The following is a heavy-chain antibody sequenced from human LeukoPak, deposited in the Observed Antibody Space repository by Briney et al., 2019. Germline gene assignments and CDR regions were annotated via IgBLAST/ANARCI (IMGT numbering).Heavy chain of an antibody. Sequence: GESLKISCKGSGYSFTSYWIGWVRQMPGKGLEWMGIIYPGDSDTRYSPSFQGQVTISADKSISTAYLQWSSLKASDTAMYYCASSVGATTAANIHDAFDIWGQGTVVTVSS. CDR3: ASSVGATTAANIHDAFDI. J-gene: IGHJ3*02. V-gene: IGHV5-51*01. CDR2: IYPGDSDT. CDR1: GYSFTSYW. D-gene: IGHD1-26*01.